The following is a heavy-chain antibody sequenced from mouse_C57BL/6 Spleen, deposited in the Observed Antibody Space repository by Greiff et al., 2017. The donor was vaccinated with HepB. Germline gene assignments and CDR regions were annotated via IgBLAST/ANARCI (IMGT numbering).Heavy chain of an antibody. V-gene: IGHV1-18*01. CDR3: ARKVHYYGSRWYFDV. Sequence: VQLKESGPELVKPGASVKIPCKASGYTFTDYNMDWVKQSHGKSLEWIGDINPNNGGTIYNQKFKGKATLTVDKSSSTAYMELRSLTSEDTAVYYCARKVHYYGSRWYFDVWGTGTTVTVSS. CDR2: INPNNGGT. CDR1: GYTFTDYN. D-gene: IGHD1-1*01. J-gene: IGHJ1*03.